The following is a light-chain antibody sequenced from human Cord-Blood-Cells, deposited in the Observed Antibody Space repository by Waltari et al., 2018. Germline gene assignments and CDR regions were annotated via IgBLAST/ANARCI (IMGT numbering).Light chain of an antibody. CDR3: QQYYSTPR. Sequence: IVMTQSPDSLAASLGERATINCKSSQSVSYSSNNKNYLAWYQHKPGQPPKLLMYWASTRKSGVPDRFSGVGSGTDVTLTMISLQAEDGAVYDCQQYYSTPRVGQGTDVEIK. V-gene: IGKV4-1*01. CDR1: QSVSYSSNNKNY. CDR2: WAS. J-gene: IGKJ1*01.